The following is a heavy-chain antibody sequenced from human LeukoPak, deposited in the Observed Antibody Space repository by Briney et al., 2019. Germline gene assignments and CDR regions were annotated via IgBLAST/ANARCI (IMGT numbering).Heavy chain of an antibody. CDR2: INHSGST. Sequence: SETLSLTCAVYGGSFSGYYWSWIRQPPGKGLERIGEINHSGSTNYNPSLKSRVTISVDTSKNQFSLKLSSVTAADTAVYYCARVFTVTTGEDYWGQGTLVTVSS. CDR1: GGSFSGYY. CDR3: ARVFTVTTGEDY. V-gene: IGHV4-34*01. D-gene: IGHD4-17*01. J-gene: IGHJ4*02.